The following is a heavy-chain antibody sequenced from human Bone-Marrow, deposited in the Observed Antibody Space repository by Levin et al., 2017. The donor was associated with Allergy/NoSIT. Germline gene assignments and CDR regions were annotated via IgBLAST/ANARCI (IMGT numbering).Heavy chain of an antibody. V-gene: IGHV4-61*01. CDR1: GVSVSSNLYY. Sequence: RASETLSLTCTVSGVSVSSNLYYWTWIRQPPGKGLEWAGEISYSGTTTYNPSLKSRVTISVDMSKNQFSLNLTSVTPADTAIYYCVRMAPTVAVGAAFHDHYAMDVWGLGTTVTVSS. CDR3: VRMAPTVAVGAAFHDHYAMDV. D-gene: IGHD2-15*01. J-gene: IGHJ6*02. CDR2: ISYSGTT.